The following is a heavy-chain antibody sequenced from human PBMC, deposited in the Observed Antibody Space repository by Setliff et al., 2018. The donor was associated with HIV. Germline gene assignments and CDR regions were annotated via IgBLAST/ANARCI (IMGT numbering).Heavy chain of an antibody. CDR1: GGSISSGSYY. CDR2: IYTSGST. CDR3: ARQVSGWDAFDI. D-gene: IGHD3-10*01. Sequence: PSETLSLTCTVSGGSISSGSYYWSWIRQPAGKGLEWIGRIYTSGSTNYNPSLKSRVTIPVDTSKNQFSLKMSSVTAADTAVYYCARQVSGWDAFDIWGRGTVVTVSS. V-gene: IGHV4-61*02. J-gene: IGHJ3*02.